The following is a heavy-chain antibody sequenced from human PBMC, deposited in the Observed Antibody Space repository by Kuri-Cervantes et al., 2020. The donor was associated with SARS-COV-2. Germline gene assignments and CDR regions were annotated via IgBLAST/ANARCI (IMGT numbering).Heavy chain of an antibody. CDR1: GFTFSSYS. CDR2: ISSSSSYI. D-gene: IGHD3-22*01. J-gene: IGHJ6*03. Sequence: GGSLRLSCAASGFTFSSYSMNWVRQAPGKGLEWVSSISSSSSYIYYADSVKGRFTISRDNAKNSLYLQMNSLRAEDTAVYYCARLRVYDSSGYPYYYYYMDVWGKGTTVTVSS. CDR3: ARLRVYDSSGYPYYYYYMDV. V-gene: IGHV3-21*01.